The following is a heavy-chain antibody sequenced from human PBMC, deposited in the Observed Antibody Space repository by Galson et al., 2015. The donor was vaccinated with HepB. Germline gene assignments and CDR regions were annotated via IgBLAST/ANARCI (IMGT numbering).Heavy chain of an antibody. CDR3: ARGALVGVVDGIQNNWFDP. CDR1: GYRFSTYS. V-gene: IGHV1-18*01. D-gene: IGHD2-15*01. CDR2: ISPYNRDT. Sequence: SVKVSCKASGYRFSTYSITWVRQAPGQGLEWMGWISPYNRDTKYARKFQGRVTMTTDTITSTAYMELRSLRSDDTAVYYCARGALVGVVDGIQNNWFDPRGQGTLVTVSS. J-gene: IGHJ5*02.